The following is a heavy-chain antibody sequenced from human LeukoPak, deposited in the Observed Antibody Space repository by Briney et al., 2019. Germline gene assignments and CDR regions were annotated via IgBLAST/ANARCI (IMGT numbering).Heavy chain of an antibody. V-gene: IGHV4-38-2*02. J-gene: IGHJ4*02. Sequence: SETLSLTCTVSGYSISSGYYWGWIRQPPGKGLEWIGSIYHSGSTYYNPSLKSRVTISVDTSKNQFSLKLSSVTAADTAVYYCARDGFDYYDSSGSYWGQGTLVTVSS. CDR3: ARDGFDYYDSSGSY. D-gene: IGHD3-22*01. CDR2: IYHSGST. CDR1: GYSISSGYY.